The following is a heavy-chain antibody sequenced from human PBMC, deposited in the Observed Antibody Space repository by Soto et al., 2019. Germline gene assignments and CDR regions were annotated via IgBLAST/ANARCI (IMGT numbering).Heavy chain of an antibody. Sequence: EVQLVESGGGLVQPGGSLRLSCAASGFTFSDYWMSWVRQAPGKELEWVASINQDGSDRRYVDSMRGRSTVSRDNTKNSLYLQMNSLRVEDTAVYFCARLYGSVTTYDYWGQGTLATVSS. D-gene: IGHD6-19*01. V-gene: IGHV3-7*01. CDR2: INQDGSDR. J-gene: IGHJ4*02. CDR3: ARLYGSVTTYDY. CDR1: GFTFSDYW.